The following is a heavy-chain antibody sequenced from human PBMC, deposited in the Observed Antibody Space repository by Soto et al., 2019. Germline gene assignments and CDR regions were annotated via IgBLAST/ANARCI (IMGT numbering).Heavy chain of an antibody. D-gene: IGHD6-13*01. Sequence: ASVKVSCKXSGYTFTGYYMHWVRQAPGQGLEWMGWINPNSGGTNYAQKFQGRVTMTRDTSISTAYMELSRLRSDDTAVYYCARNIAAAGTGYYYDGMDVWGQGTTVTVSS. CDR3: ARNIAAAGTGYYYDGMDV. CDR1: GYTFTGYY. J-gene: IGHJ6*02. CDR2: INPNSGGT. V-gene: IGHV1-2*02.